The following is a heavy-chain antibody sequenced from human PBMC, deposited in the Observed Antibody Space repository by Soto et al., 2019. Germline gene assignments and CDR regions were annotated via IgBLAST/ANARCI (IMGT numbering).Heavy chain of an antibody. D-gene: IGHD3-3*01. V-gene: IGHV3-30-3*01. CDR2: ISYDGSNK. Sequence: GGSLRLSCAASGFTFSSYAMHWVRQAPGKGLEWVAVISYDGSNKYYADSVKGRFTISRDNSKNTLYLQMNSLRAEDTAVYYCARDADPYYDFWSGYVSAGMDVWGQGTTVTVSS. CDR3: ARDADPYYDFWSGYVSAGMDV. J-gene: IGHJ6*02. CDR1: GFTFSSYA.